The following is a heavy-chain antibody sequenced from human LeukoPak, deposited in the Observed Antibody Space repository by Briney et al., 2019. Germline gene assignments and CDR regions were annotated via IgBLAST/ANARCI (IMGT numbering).Heavy chain of an antibody. J-gene: IGHJ5*02. CDR1: GLSFDDYA. Sequence: GRSLRLSCAASGLSFDDYAMHWVRQVPGKGLEWVSGIGWNSVNIGYVDSVKGRFTISRDNAKNSLYLQMNSLRVDDTALYFCAKGLSLERGSTWKNNWFDAWGQGTVVIVSS. CDR2: IGWNSVNI. V-gene: IGHV3-9*01. CDR3: AKGLSLERGSTWKNNWFDA. D-gene: IGHD1-1*01.